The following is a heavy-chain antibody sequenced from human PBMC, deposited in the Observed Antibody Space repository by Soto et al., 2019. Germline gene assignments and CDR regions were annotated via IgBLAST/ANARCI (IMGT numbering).Heavy chain of an antibody. CDR3: ARDDATHCGDDCYRYFYYGMDV. J-gene: IGHJ6*02. D-gene: IGHD2-21*02. CDR2: IIPTLGTT. CDR1: GGSFSKFA. Sequence: QVQLVQSGTEVKTPGSSVKVSCKASGGSFSKFAINWVRQAPGQGREWMGGIIPTLGTTDYAHKFQGRVTMTADEATRTAYMEMSGMRSEDTAVYYCARDDATHCGDDCYRYFYYGMDVWGQGTTVTVSS. V-gene: IGHV1-69*01.